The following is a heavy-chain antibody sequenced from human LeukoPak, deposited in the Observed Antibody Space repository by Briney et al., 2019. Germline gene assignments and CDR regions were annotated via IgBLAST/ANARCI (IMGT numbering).Heavy chain of an antibody. Sequence: SETLSLTCAVYGGSFSGYYWSWIRQPPGKGLEWIGEINHSGSTNYNPSLKSRVTISVDTSKNQFSLKLSSVTAADTAVYYCARGLGDIVVVVAATRAFDIWGQGTMVTVSS. CDR3: ARGLGDIVVVVAATRAFDI. CDR2: INHSGST. CDR1: GGSFSGYY. J-gene: IGHJ3*02. V-gene: IGHV4-34*01. D-gene: IGHD2-15*01.